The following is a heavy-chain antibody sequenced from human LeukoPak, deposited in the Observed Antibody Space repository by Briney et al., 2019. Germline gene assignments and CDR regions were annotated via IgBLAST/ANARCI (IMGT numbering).Heavy chain of an antibody. Sequence: SETLSLTCTVSGGSISGSSWSWIRQPPGKGLEWIGYISFIGTTNYSPSLKSRVAISVDSSKNQFSLSLRSVTAADTAVYFCVREGTYYYDSSAYYSFDYWGRGTLVTVSS. CDR3: VREGTYYYDSSAYYSFDY. CDR2: ISFIGTT. J-gene: IGHJ4*02. V-gene: IGHV4-59*01. CDR1: GGSISGSS. D-gene: IGHD3-22*01.